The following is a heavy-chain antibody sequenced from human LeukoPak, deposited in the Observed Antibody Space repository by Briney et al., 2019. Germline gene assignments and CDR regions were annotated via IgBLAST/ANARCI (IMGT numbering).Heavy chain of an antibody. D-gene: IGHD4-11*01. Sequence: PGRSLRLSCAASGFTFDDYAMHWVRQAPGKGLEWVSGISWNSGSIGYADSVKGRFTISRDNAKNSLYLQMNSLRADDTAVYYCARERTTIVSGTTIGAYWGQGTQVTVYS. V-gene: IGHV3-9*01. CDR2: ISWNSGSI. CDR1: GFTFDDYA. J-gene: IGHJ4*02. CDR3: ARERTTIVSGTTIGAY.